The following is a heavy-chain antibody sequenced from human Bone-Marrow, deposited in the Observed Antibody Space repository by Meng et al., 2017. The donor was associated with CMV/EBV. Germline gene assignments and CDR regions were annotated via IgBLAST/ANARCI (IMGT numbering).Heavy chain of an antibody. CDR3: VPHDCAMDV. J-gene: IGHJ6*02. V-gene: IGHV3-7*01. CDR2: INGDGSDK. Sequence: GGSLSLTCAVYGGSFSGYYWSWIRQPPGKGLEWVANINGDGSDKGYVDSVKGRFTISRDNARNSLYMEMNSLRPEDTAVYYCVPHDCAMDVWGQGTTVTVSS. CDR1: GGSFSGYY.